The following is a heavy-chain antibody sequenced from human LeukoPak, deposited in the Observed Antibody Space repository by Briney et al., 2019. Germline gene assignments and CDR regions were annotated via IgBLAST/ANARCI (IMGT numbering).Heavy chain of an antibody. D-gene: IGHD3-9*01. V-gene: IGHV1-69*13. J-gene: IGHJ4*02. CDR1: GGTFSSYA. CDR3: ARGNYDILTGYYRSFDY. Sequence: ASVKVSCKASGGTFSSYAISWVRQAPGQGLEWMGGIIPTFGTANYAQKFQGRVTITADESTSTAYMELSSLRSEDTAVYYCARGNYDILTGYYRSFDYWGQGTLVTVSS. CDR2: IIPTFGTA.